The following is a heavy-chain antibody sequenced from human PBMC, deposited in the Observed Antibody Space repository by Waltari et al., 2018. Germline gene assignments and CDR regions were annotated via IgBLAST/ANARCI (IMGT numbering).Heavy chain of an antibody. CDR3: ARPSSYDSRGGAFDI. Sequence: QVQLQESGPGLVKPSETLSLTCTVSGGSISSYYWSWIRQPAGKGLEWLWRIYTSGSTNDNPALKSRVTMSVDTSKNQFSLKLSSVTAAETAVYYCARPSSYDSRGGAFDIWGQGTMVTVSS. J-gene: IGHJ3*02. CDR1: GGSISSYY. CDR2: IYTSGST. V-gene: IGHV4-4*07. D-gene: IGHD3-22*01.